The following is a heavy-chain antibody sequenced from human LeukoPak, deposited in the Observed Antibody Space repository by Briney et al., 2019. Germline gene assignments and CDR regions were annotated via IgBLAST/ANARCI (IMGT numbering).Heavy chain of an antibody. V-gene: IGHV4-59*01. J-gene: IGHJ2*01. CDR1: GGSISSYY. CDR3: ARDYGDYPSWYFDL. Sequence: PSETLSLTCTVSGGSISSYYWSWIRQPPGKGLEWIGYIYYTGSTNYNPSLKGRVTISVDTSKNQFSLKLSSVTVADTAVYYCARDYGDYPSWYFDLWGRGTLVTVSS. D-gene: IGHD4-17*01. CDR2: IYYTGST.